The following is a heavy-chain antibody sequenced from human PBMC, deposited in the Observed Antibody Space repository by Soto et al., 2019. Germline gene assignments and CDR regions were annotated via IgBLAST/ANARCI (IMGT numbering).Heavy chain of an antibody. CDR3: ARIRREPLFDQTYMDV. V-gene: IGHV4-31*03. Sequence: QVQLLESGPGLVKPSQTLSLICNVTGGSISRGGYYWSWIRQHPGKGLECIGYSYHNGNTYYNPSLTSRVTISVETSKNQFSLKLTSMTAADTAVYYCARIRREPLFDQTYMDVWGKGTTVTVSS. D-gene: IGHD2-21*01. J-gene: IGHJ6*03. CDR1: GGSISRGGYY. CDR2: SYHNGNT.